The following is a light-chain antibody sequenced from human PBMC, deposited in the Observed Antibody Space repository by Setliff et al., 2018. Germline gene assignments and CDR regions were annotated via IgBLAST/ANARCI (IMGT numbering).Light chain of an antibody. CDR2: EVS. V-gene: IGLV2-14*01. CDR3: SSYTFTSTRV. Sequence: QSVLAQPASVSGSPGQSITISCTGTSSDVGGYNYVSWYQQHPGKAPKLMIYEVSNRPSGVSNRFSGSKSGNTASLTISGLQAEDEADYYCSSYTFTSTRVFGGGTQRTVL. CDR1: SSDVGGYNY. J-gene: IGLJ3*02.